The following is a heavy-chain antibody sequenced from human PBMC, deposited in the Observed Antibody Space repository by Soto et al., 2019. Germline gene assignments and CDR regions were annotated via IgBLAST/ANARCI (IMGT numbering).Heavy chain of an antibody. CDR1: GGSVSSGSYY. J-gene: IGHJ4*02. CDR2: IYYSGST. CDR3: ARGLYYYDSSGYYKTESYYFDY. V-gene: IGHV4-61*01. D-gene: IGHD3-22*01. Sequence: PSETLSLTCTVSGGSVSSGSYYRILIRQPPGKGLEWIGYIYYSGSTNYNPSLKSRVTISVDTSKNQFSLKLSSVTAADTAVYYCARGLYYYDSSGYYKTESYYFDYWGQGTLVTVSS.